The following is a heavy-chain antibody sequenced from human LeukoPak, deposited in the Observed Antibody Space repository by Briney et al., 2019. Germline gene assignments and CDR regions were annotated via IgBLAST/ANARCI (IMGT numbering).Heavy chain of an antibody. CDR3: ARYKGALDY. V-gene: IGHV4-39*07. CDR1: GGSISSSSYY. CDR2: IYYSGST. D-gene: IGHD1-14*01. J-gene: IGHJ4*02. Sequence: SETLSLTCTVSGGSISSSSYYWGWIRQPPGKGLEWIGSIYYSGSTCYNPSLKSRVTISVDTSKNQFSLKLSSVTAADTAVYYCARYKGALDYWGQGTLVTVSS.